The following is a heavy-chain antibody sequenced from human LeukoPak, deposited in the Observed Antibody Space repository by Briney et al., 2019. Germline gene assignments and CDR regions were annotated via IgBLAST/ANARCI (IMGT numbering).Heavy chain of an antibody. CDR2: IYTSGST. CDR3: AREGSLPPRYYYYYYMDV. CDR1: GGSISSYY. V-gene: IGHV4-4*07. D-gene: IGHD4-17*01. Sequence: PSETLSLTCTVSGGSISSYYWSWIRQPAGKGLEWIGRIYTSGSTNYNPSLKSRVTMSVDTSKNQFSLKLSSVTAADTAVYYCAREGSLPPRYYYYYYMDVWGKGTTVTVSS. J-gene: IGHJ6*03.